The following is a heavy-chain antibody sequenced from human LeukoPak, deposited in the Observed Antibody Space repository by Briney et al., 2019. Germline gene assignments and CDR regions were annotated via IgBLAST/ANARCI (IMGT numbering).Heavy chain of an antibody. Sequence: GGSLRLSCAASGFTFSSYSMNCVSQVPGKGLEWVSSISSSSSYIYYADSVKGRFTISRDNAKNSLYLQMNSLKAEDTAVYYCARVDLSEAQDTAIVMLPLYWGQGTLVTVSS. CDR1: GFTFSSYS. CDR3: ARVDLSEAQDTAIVMLPLY. J-gene: IGHJ4*02. CDR2: ISSSSSYI. D-gene: IGHD5-18*01. V-gene: IGHV3-21*01.